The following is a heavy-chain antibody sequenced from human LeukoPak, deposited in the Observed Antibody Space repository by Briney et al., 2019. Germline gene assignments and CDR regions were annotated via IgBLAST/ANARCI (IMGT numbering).Heavy chain of an antibody. J-gene: IGHJ4*02. V-gene: IGHV3-7*01. CDR2: IKKDGSEK. CDR1: GFTFSTYG. CDR3: ARHLSGVTGYTYGRGIDY. Sequence: GGSLRLSCAASGFTFSTYGMHWVRQAPGKGLEWVANIKKDGSEKYYVDSVKGRFTISRDNAKTSLYLQMNSLRAEDTAVYYCARHLSGVTGYTYGRGIDYWGQGTLVTVSS. D-gene: IGHD5-18*01.